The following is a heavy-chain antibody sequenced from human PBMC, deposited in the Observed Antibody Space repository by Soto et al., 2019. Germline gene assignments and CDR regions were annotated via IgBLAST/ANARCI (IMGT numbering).Heavy chain of an antibody. V-gene: IGHV1-8*01. CDR2: MNPNSGNT. CDR1: GYTFTSYD. CDR3: ARGYDILTGYYPGIYYMDV. J-gene: IGHJ6*03. Sequence: ASVKVSCKASGYTFTSYDINWVRQATGQGLEWMGWMNPNSGNTGYAQKFQGRVTMTRNTSISTAYMELSSLRSEDTAVYYCARGYDILTGYYPGIYYMDVRGKGTTVTVSS. D-gene: IGHD3-9*01.